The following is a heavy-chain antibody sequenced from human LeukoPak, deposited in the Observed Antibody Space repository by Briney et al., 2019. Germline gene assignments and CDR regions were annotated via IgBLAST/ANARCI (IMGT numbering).Heavy chain of an antibody. CDR2: ISGSGGST. CDR1: GFTFSSYA. J-gene: IGHJ4*02. D-gene: IGHD2-2*01. CDR3: AKSPPVYWYQLLSHFDY. Sequence: GGTLRLSCAASGFTFSSYAMSWVLQAPGKGLEWVSAISGSGGSTYYADSVKGRFTISRDNSKNTLYLQMNSLRAEDTAVYYCAKSPPVYWYQLLSHFDYWGQGTLVTVSS. V-gene: IGHV3-23*01.